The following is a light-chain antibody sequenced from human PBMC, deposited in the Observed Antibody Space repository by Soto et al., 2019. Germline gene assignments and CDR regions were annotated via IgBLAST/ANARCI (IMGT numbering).Light chain of an antibody. J-gene: IGKJ3*01. V-gene: IGKV1-5*03. CDR3: HQGFT. CDR2: KAS. CDR1: QSISSW. Sequence: DIQMTQSPSTLSASVGDRVTITCRASQSISSWLAWYQQKPGKAPKLLIYKASSLESGVPSRFSGSGSGTEFTLTISSLQPDDFATYYCHQGFTFGPGTKVDIK.